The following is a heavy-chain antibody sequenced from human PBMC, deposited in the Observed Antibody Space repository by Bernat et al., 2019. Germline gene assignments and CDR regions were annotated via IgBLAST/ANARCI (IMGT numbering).Heavy chain of an antibody. D-gene: IGHD3-22*01. Sequence: EVQLVESGGGLVQPGGSLRPSCAASGFTFTNYWMSWVRQVPGKGLELVANIMKDGSTKRYVDSVKGRFTISRDNTKNSLYLQMNSLRDEDTAVYYCARDRDYYTLGLWGQGILVTVSS. CDR3: ARDRDYYTLGL. CDR2: IMKDGSTK. V-gene: IGHV3-7*04. CDR1: GFTFTNYW. J-gene: IGHJ4*02.